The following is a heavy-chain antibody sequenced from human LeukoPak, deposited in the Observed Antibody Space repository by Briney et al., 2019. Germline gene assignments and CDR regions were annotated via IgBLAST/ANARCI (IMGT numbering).Heavy chain of an antibody. CDR2: ISGRGGST. V-gene: IGHV3-23*01. CDR3: AKASRRGYYYYGMDV. D-gene: IGHD3-16*01. Sequence: GGSLRLSCAASGFTFSSYAMSWVRQAPGKGLEWVSAISGRGGSTYYADSVKGRFTISRDNSKNTLYLQMNSLRAEDTAVYYCAKASRRGYYYYGMDVWGQGTTVTVSS. J-gene: IGHJ6*02. CDR1: GFTFSSYA.